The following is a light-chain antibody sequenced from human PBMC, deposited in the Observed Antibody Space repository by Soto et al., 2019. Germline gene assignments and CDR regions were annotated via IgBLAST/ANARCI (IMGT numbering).Light chain of an antibody. CDR3: QTWDTPVGV. J-gene: IGLJ2*01. Sequence: QLVLTQSPSASASLGASVKLTCTLSSGHSSNVIAWHQQQPEKGPRYLMKINNDGSHIKGDGIPDRFSGSSSGAERYLTISSLLSEDEADYYWQTWDTPVGVFGGGTKLTVL. V-gene: IGLV4-69*01. CDR1: SGHSSNV. CDR2: INNDGSH.